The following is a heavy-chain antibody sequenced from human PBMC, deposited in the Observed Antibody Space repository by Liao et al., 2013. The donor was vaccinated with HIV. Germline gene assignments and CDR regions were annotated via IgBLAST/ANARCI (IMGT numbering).Heavy chain of an antibody. V-gene: IGHV4-4*07. CDR2: IYASGST. CDR1: HGSISSYS. J-gene: IGHJ3*01. D-gene: IGHD3-10*01. Sequence: QVQLQESGPGLVKPSETLSLTCSVSHGSISSYSWTWIRQPAGKGLEWIGRIYASGSTNFNPSLKSRLTMSIDTSKNQFSLHLNSVTAADTAVYYCARKGVGIDAFDVWGQGTRVTVSS. CDR3: ARKGVGIDAFDV.